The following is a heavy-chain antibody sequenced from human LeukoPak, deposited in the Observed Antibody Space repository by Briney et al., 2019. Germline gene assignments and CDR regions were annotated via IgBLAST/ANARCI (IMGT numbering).Heavy chain of an antibody. D-gene: IGHD4-17*01. Sequence: GGSLRLSCAASGFTFDDYGMSWVGQAPGKGLEWVSGINWNGGSTGYADSVKGRFTISRDNAKNSLYLQMNSLRAEDTALYYCARAGGDYGDGYAYFDYWGQGTLVTVSS. CDR3: ARAGGDYGDGYAYFDY. J-gene: IGHJ4*02. CDR1: GFTFDDYG. V-gene: IGHV3-20*04. CDR2: INWNGGST.